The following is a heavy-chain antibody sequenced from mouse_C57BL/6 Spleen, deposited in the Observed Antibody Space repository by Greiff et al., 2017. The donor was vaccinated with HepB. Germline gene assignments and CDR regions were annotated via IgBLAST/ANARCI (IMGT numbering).Heavy chain of an antibody. V-gene: IGHV1-52*01. CDR3: ALYGSSLDY. CDR2: IDPSDSET. CDR1: GYTFTSYW. J-gene: IGHJ2*01. D-gene: IGHD1-1*01. Sequence: QVHVKQPGAELVRPGSSVKLSCKASGYTFTSYWMHWVKQRPIQGLEWIGNIDPSDSETHYNQKFKDKATLTVDKSSSTAYMQLSSLTSEDSAVYYCALYGSSLDYWGQGTTLTVSS.